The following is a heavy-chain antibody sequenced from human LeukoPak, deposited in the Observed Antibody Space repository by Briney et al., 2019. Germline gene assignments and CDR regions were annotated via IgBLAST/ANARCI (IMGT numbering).Heavy chain of an antibody. J-gene: IGHJ4*01. Sequence: TGGSLRLSCAASGFTFSNYNMNWVRQAPGKGLEWVSSISSSSSYIYYADSVKGRFTISRDNAKNSLFLQLNSLRAEDTAIYYCARSPTVITFYFDYWGHGTLVTVSS. CDR3: ARSPTVITFYFDY. CDR1: GFTFSNYN. V-gene: IGHV3-21*01. CDR2: ISSSSSYI. D-gene: IGHD4-11*01.